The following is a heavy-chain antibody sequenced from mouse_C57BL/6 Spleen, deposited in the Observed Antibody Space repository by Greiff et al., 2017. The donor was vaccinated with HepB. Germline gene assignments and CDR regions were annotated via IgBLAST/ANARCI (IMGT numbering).Heavy chain of an antibody. Sequence: QVQLKQPGTELVKPGASVKLSCKASGYTFTSYWMHWVKQRPGQGLEWIGNINPSNGGTNYNEKFKSKATLTVDKSSSTAYMQLSSLTSEDSAVYYCARWGYGSSYWYFDVWGTGTTVTVSS. CDR3: ARWGYGSSYWYFDV. D-gene: IGHD1-1*01. V-gene: IGHV1-53*01. CDR2: INPSNGGT. CDR1: GYTFTSYW. J-gene: IGHJ1*03.